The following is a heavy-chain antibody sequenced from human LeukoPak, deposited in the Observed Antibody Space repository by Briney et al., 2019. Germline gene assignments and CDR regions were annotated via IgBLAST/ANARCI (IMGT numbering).Heavy chain of an antibody. CDR2: IYPGDSDT. CDR3: TRVAQYGGYYFDY. D-gene: IGHD4-23*01. V-gene: IGHV5-51*01. J-gene: IGHJ4*02. Sequence: GESLKISCKGSGYSFTSYWIGWVRQMPGKGLEWMGIIYPGDSDTKYSPSFQGQVTISADKSISTAYLQWSSLKASDTAIYYCTRVAQYGGYYFDYWGQGTLVAVSS. CDR1: GYSFTSYW.